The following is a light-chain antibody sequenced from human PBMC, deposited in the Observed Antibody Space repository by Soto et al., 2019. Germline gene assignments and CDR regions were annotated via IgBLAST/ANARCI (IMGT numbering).Light chain of an antibody. Sequence: EIVLTQSPGTLSLSPGERATLSCRASQSVSSSYLAWYQQKPGQAPRLLIYGASSRATGIPDRFSGSGSGKVFPLTISRLEHEECALYYCQKYGSSLYTFGQGTKLELK. V-gene: IGKV3-20*01. CDR2: GAS. CDR3: QKYGSSLYT. J-gene: IGKJ2*01. CDR1: QSVSSSY.